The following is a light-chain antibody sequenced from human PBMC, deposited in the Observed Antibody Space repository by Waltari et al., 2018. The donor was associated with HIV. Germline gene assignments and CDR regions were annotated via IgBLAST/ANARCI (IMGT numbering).Light chain of an antibody. CDR2: GNN. Sequence: QSVLTQPPSVSGAPGQRVTISCTGSSSNIGAGYDVHWYQQLPGTAPKLLIYGNNNRPSGLPDRCSGAKSDTSASLAITGLQAEDEADYYCQSFDRSLSAWVFGGGTKLTVL. CDR3: QSFDRSLSAWV. V-gene: IGLV1-40*01. CDR1: SSNIGAGYD. J-gene: IGLJ2*01.